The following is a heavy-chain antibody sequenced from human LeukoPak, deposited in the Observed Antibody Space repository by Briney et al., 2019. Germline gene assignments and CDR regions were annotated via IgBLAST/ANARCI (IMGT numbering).Heavy chain of an antibody. V-gene: IGHV4-61*02. D-gene: IGHD3-22*01. CDR3: AREGSSGSTLRGWFDP. Sequence: PSETLSLTCTVCGGSISSGSYYWSWIRQPAGKGLEWIGRIYTSGSTNYNPSLKSRVTISVDTSKNQFSLKLSSVTAADTAVYYCAREGSSGSTLRGWFDPWGQGTLVTVSS. CDR2: IYTSGST. J-gene: IGHJ5*02. CDR1: GGSISSGSYY.